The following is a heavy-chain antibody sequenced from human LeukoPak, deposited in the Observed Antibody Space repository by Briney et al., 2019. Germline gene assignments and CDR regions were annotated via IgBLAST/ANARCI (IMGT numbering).Heavy chain of an antibody. CDR3: ARAGSGWFRGFDY. D-gene: IGHD6-19*01. CDR1: GFTFSSYA. CDR2: ISYDGSNK. J-gene: IGHJ4*02. Sequence: GGSLRLSCAASGFTFSSYAMHWVRQAPGKGLEWVAVISYDGSNKYYADSVKGRFTISRDNSKNTLYLQMNSLRAEDTAVYYCARAGSGWFRGFDYWGQGTLVTVSS. V-gene: IGHV3-30*04.